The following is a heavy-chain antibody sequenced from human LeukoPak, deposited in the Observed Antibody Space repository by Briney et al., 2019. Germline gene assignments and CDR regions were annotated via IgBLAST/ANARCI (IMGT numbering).Heavy chain of an antibody. CDR1: GGSISSSSFY. J-gene: IGHJ4*02. V-gene: IGHV4-39*01. D-gene: IGHD5-12*01. CDR2: ILYSGTT. CDR3: ARRVKVATLDY. Sequence: PSEILSLTRTVSGGSISSSSFYWGWIRQPPGKGLEWIGSILYSGTTFYNPSLKSRVTISVDTSKNQFSLKLSSVTAADTAVYYCARRVKVATLDYWGQGALVTVSS.